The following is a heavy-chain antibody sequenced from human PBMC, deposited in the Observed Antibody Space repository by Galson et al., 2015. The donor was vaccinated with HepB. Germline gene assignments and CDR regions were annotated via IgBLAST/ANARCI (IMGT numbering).Heavy chain of an antibody. J-gene: IGHJ4*02. D-gene: IGHD2-21*01. CDR3: ASNEHHPTVDH. CDR2: IYYSGST. Sequence: SETLSLTCTVSGGSISSSSYYWGWIRQPPGKGLEWIGSIYYSGSTYYNPSLKSRVTISLDTSKNQFSLQLSSVTVADTAVYYCASNEHHPTVDHWGQGTPVTVSS. CDR1: GGSISSSSYY. V-gene: IGHV4-39*01.